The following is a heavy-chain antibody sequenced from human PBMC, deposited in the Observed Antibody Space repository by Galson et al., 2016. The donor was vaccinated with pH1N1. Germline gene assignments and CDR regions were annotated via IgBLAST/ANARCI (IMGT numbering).Heavy chain of an antibody. J-gene: IGHJ4*02. D-gene: IGHD6-19*01. Sequence: QSGAEVKKPGESLRISCQGSGYSFSSHWIGWVRQMPGKGLEWRGIIYPGDSDTKYSPSFQGQVTFSADKSINTAYLQWSSLKASDTAMYFCARRSAVAGVDYWGQGTLVTVSS. V-gene: IGHV5-51*01. CDR2: IYPGDSDT. CDR3: ARRSAVAGVDY. CDR1: GYSFSSHW.